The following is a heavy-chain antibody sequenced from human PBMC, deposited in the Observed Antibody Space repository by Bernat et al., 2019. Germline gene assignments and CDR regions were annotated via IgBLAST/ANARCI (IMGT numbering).Heavy chain of an antibody. V-gene: IGHV3-23*01. CDR1: GFTFDIYA. D-gene: IGHD6-13*01. J-gene: IGHJ5*02. CDR2: ISTSGGDT. CDR3: ARGQQLAP. Sequence: GLLLEAGGGWVQPGGSLRLSCAVSGFTFDIYAMSWVRQAPGRGLEWVSTISTSGGDTNYADSVKGRFAISRDNSNNMVYLQMNSLTAADTAVYYCARGQQLAPWGQGTLVTVSS.